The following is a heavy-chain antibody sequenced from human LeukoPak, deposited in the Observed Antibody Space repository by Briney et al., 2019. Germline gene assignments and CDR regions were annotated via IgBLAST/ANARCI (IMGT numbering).Heavy chain of an antibody. CDR2: INPSGGST. CDR3: ARGPLTYYDILTGAFDI. Sequence: ASVKVSCKASGYTFTGYYMHWVRQAPGQGLEWMGIINPSGGSTSYAQKFQGRVTMTRDTSTSTVYMELSSLRSEDTAVYYCARGPLTYYDILTGAFDIWGQGTMVTVSS. V-gene: IGHV1-46*01. D-gene: IGHD3-9*01. CDR1: GYTFTGYY. J-gene: IGHJ3*02.